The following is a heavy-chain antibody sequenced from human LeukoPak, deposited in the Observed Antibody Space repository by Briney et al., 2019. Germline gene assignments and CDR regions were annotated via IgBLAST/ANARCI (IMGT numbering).Heavy chain of an antibody. J-gene: IGHJ3*02. Sequence: SETLSLTCTVSGGSISSYYWSWIRQPPGKGLEWIGYIYYSGSTNYNPSLKSRVTISVDTSKNQFSLKLSSVTAADTAVYYCARVGPKNYYDILTGYYNGAFDIWGQGTMVTVSS. D-gene: IGHD3-9*01. CDR1: GGSISSYY. CDR3: ARVGPKNYYDILTGYYNGAFDI. CDR2: IYYSGST. V-gene: IGHV4-59*01.